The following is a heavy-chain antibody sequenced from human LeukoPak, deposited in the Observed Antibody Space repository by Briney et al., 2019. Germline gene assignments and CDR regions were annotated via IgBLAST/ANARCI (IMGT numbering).Heavy chain of an antibody. D-gene: IGHD3-10*01. J-gene: IGHJ4*02. Sequence: PGGSLRLSCAASGFTFGSYAMSWVRQTPGKSLEWVSIITNGGVTTYYADSVRGRFTISRDNSKNTLYLQMNSLRAEDTAVYYCAKDRYYYGSGYYFDYWGQGTLVTVSS. CDR2: ITNGGVTT. V-gene: IGHV3-23*01. CDR1: GFTFGSYA. CDR3: AKDRYYYGSGYYFDY.